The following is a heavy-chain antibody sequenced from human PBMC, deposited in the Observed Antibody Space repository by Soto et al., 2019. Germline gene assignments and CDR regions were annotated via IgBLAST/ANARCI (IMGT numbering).Heavy chain of an antibody. Sequence: SVKVSCKASGGTFSNSVISWVRQAPGQGLEWMGGIIPIFGTANYAQNFQGRVAITADKSTSTAYMELSSLRSEDTAVYYCARDPHNWNYGIDYWGQGTLVTVSS. CDR1: GGTFSNSV. J-gene: IGHJ4*02. D-gene: IGHD1-7*01. V-gene: IGHV1-69*06. CDR2: IIPIFGTA. CDR3: ARDPHNWNYGIDY.